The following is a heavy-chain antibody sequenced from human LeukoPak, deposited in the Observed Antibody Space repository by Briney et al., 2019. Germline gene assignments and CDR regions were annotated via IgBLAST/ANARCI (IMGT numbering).Heavy chain of an antibody. V-gene: IGHV4-30-4*01. D-gene: IGHD3-3*01. CDR3: ARGPPGDYDFWSGYYTGTYFDY. CDR2: IYYSGST. J-gene: IGHJ4*02. Sequence: SQTLSLTCTVSGGSISSGDYYWSWIRLPPGKGLEWIGYIYYSGSTYYNPSLKSRVTISVDTSKNQFSLKLSSVTAADTAVYYCARGPPGDYDFWSGYYTGTYFDYWGQGTLVTVSS. CDR1: GGSISSGDYY.